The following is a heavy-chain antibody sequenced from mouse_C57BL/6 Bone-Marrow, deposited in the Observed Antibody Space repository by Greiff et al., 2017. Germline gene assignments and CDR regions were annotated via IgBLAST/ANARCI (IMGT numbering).Heavy chain of an antibody. V-gene: IGHV5-6*02. CDR2: ISSGGSYT. J-gene: IGHJ4*01. CDR1: GFTFSSYG. CDR3: ARRIYYGYGGPFYAMDY. D-gene: IGHD2-2*01. Sequence: EVKLVESGGDLVKPGGSLKPSCAASGFTFSSYGLSWFRQTPAKRLGWVATISSGGSYTYYPDSVKGRFTISRDNAKNTLYLQMSSLKSEDTAMYYCARRIYYGYGGPFYAMDYWGQGTSVTVSS.